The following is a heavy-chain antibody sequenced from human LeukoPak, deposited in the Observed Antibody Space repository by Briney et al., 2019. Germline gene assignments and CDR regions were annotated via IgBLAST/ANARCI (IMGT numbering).Heavy chain of an antibody. D-gene: IGHD3-3*01. V-gene: IGHV1-8*02. CDR1: GYTFTSYD. Sequence: ASVKVSCKASGYTFTSYDINWVRQASGQGLEWMGWMNPNNGRTGYAQKFQGRVTMTRNTSISTAYMELSRLRSEDTAVYYFARDTCYEANHWGKGTLVRVS. CDR3: ARDTCYEANH. J-gene: IGHJ5*02. CDR2: MNPNNGRT.